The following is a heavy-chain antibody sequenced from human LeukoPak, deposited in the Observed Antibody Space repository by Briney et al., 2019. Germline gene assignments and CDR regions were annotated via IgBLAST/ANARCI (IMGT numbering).Heavy chain of an antibody. CDR2: ISAYNGNT. V-gene: IGHV1-18*01. D-gene: IGHD6-13*01. Sequence: ASVKVSCKASGYTFTSYGISWVRQAPGQGLEWMGWISAYNGNTNYAQKLQGRVTMTTDTSTSTAYMELRSLRSDHTAVYYCARIGIAAAGNHYYGMDVWGQGTTVTVSS. CDR3: ARIGIAAAGNHYYGMDV. CDR1: GYTFTSYG. J-gene: IGHJ6*02.